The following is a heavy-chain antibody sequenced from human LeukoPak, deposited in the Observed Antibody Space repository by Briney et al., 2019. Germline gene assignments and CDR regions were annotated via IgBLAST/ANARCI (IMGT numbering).Heavy chain of an antibody. V-gene: IGHV5-51*01. Sequence: GESLKISCKGSGYSFTSYWIGWVRQMPGKGLEWMGIIYPGDSDTRYSPSFQGQVTISADKSLRTASLQWSSLKATDTAMYYCARHAIAVAGTWNYYYYMDVWGKGTTVTVSS. CDR3: ARHAIAVAGTWNYYYYMDV. J-gene: IGHJ6*03. D-gene: IGHD6-19*01. CDR1: GYSFTSYW. CDR2: IYPGDSDT.